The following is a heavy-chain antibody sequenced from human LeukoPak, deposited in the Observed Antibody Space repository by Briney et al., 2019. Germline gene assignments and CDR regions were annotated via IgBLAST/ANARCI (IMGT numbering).Heavy chain of an antibody. CDR2: ISNSGSSI. V-gene: IGHV3-48*01. CDR1: GFTFSSYN. J-gene: IGHJ4*02. D-gene: IGHD3-10*01. Sequence: GGSLRLSCAASGFTFSSYNMNWVPQAPGKGLEWVSFISNSGSSIYYAGSVEGRFTVSRDNAKTSLYLQMNSLRAEDTAVYYCVREGGSGSYSEYWGQGTLVTVSS. CDR3: VREGGSGSYSEY.